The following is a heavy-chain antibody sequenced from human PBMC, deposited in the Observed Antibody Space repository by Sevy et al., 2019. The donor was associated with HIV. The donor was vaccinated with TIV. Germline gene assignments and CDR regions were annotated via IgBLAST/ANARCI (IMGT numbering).Heavy chain of an antibody. D-gene: IGHD3-22*01. CDR3: ASGREYYYGNSGYFDY. J-gene: IGHJ4*02. Sequence: ASVKVSCKVSGYTLTKLSMHWVRQAPGKGLEWMGGFDPEDGETIYAQKFQDRITMTEDTSTDTAYMELNSLRSEDTAVYYCASGREYYYGNSGYFDYWGQGTLVTVSP. CDR1: GYTLTKLS. CDR2: FDPEDGET. V-gene: IGHV1-24*01.